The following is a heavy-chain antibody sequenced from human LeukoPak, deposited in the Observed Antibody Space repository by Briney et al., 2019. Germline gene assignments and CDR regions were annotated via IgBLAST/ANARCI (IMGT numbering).Heavy chain of an antibody. D-gene: IGHD6-19*01. Sequence: PGGSLRLSCAASGFTFDDYAMHWVRQAPGKGLEWVSGISWNSGSIGYADSVKGRFTISRDNSKNTLYLQMNSLRAEDTAVYYCAKMYSSGWARPFDYWGQGTLVTVSS. J-gene: IGHJ4*02. CDR2: ISWNSGSI. CDR3: AKMYSSGWARPFDY. CDR1: GFTFDDYA. V-gene: IGHV3-9*01.